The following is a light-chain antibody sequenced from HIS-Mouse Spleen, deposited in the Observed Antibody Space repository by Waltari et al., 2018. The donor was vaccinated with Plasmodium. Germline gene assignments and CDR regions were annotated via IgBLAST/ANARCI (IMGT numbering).Light chain of an antibody. Sequence: QSALTQPASVSGSPGQSVTISCTGTSSDVGCYNYVSWYQQHPGKAPKLMIYEVSKRPSGVPDRFSGSKSGNTASLTVSGLQAEDEADYYCSSYAGSNNLVFGGGTKLTVL. V-gene: IGLV2-8*01. J-gene: IGLJ2*01. CDR2: EVS. CDR1: SSDVGCYNY. CDR3: SSYAGSNNLV.